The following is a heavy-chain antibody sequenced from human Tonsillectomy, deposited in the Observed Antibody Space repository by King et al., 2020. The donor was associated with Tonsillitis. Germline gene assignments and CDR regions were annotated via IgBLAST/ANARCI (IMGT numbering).Heavy chain of an antibody. CDR1: GGSISSYY. J-gene: IGHJ6*02. CDR3: ARAPEYYDILPGRYYYYGMDV. D-gene: IGHD3-9*01. Sequence: QLQESGPGLVKPSETLSLTCTVSGGSISSYYWSWLRQPPGKGLEWIGYIYYSGSTNYNPSLKSRVTISVDTSKNQFSLKLSSVTPADTAVYYCARAPEYYDILPGRYYYYGMDVWGQGTTVTVSS. V-gene: IGHV4-59*01. CDR2: IYYSGST.